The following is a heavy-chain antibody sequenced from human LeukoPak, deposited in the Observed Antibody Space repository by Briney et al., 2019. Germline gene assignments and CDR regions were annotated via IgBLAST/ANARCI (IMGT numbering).Heavy chain of an antibody. CDR2: ISSSSSYI. D-gene: IGHD3-10*01. CDR1: GFTFSSYS. J-gene: IGHJ2*01. V-gene: IGHV3-21*01. Sequence: GGSPRLSCAASGFTFSSYSMNWVRQAPGKGLEWVSSISSSSSYIYYADSVTGRFTIFRDNAKNSLYLQMNSLRAEDTAVYYCARGSSFRMLLGFVTWYFDLWGRGTLVTVSS. CDR3: ARGSSFRMLLGFVTWYFDL.